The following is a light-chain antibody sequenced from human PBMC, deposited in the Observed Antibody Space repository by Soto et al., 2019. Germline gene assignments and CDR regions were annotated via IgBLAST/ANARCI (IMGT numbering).Light chain of an antibody. CDR2: DAS. CDR3: QQCNNWPPIT. J-gene: IGKJ5*01. Sequence: EIVLTQSPATLSLSPGESATLSCRASQSVSSYLAWYQQKPGQAPRLLIFDASNRAAGIPARFSGSGSGTDFTLTISSLEPEDFAVYYCQQCNNWPPITFGQGTRLEIK. CDR1: QSVSSY. V-gene: IGKV3-11*01.